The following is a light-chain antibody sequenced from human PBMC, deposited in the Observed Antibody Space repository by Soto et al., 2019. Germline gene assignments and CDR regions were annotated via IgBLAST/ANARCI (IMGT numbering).Light chain of an antibody. CDR1: SSDVGGYNY. CDR3: SSYAGSYTLV. CDR2: DVS. J-gene: IGLJ2*01. V-gene: IGLV2-11*01. Sequence: QSVLTQPRSVSGSPGQSVTISCTGTSSDVGGYNYVSWYKQHPGKAPKLMIYDVSKRPSGVPDRFSGSKSGNTASLTISGLRAEDEAYYYCSSYAGSYTLVFGGGTKLTVL.